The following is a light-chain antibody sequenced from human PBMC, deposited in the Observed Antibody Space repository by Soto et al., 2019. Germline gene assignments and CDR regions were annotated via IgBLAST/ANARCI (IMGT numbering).Light chain of an antibody. CDR1: QSVSSN. CDR2: GAS. V-gene: IGKV3-15*01. Sequence: EVVMTQSQATLSVSPGERATLSCRASQSVSSNLAWYQQKSGQAPRLLICGASTRATGIPARFSVSGSGTEFALTISSLQSEGFAVYFWQQFNNGPQTFGQGTKVDNK. J-gene: IGKJ1*01. CDR3: QQFNNGPQT.